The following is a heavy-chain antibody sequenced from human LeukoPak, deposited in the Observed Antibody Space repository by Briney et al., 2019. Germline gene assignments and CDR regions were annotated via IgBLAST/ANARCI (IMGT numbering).Heavy chain of an antibody. CDR2: IYYSGST. CDR1: GGSISSYY. V-gene: IGHV4-59*01. CDR3: ARRDSSGYYSLDY. D-gene: IGHD3-22*01. J-gene: IGHJ4*02. Sequence: SETLSLTCTVSGGSISSYYWSWIRQPPGKGLEWIGYIYYSGSTNYNPSLKSRVTISVDTSKNQFSLKLSSVTAADTAVYYCARRDSSGYYSLDYWGQGTLVTVSS.